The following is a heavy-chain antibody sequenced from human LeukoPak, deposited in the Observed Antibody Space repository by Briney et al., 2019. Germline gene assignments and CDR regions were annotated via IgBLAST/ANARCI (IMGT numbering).Heavy chain of an antibody. Sequence: SETLSLTCTVSGGSISSSSYYWGWIRQPPGKGLEWIGSIYYSGSTYYNPSLKSRVTISVDTSKNQFSLKLSSVTAADTAVYYCARDSYYYDSSGKLSSDYWGQGTLVTVSS. D-gene: IGHD3-22*01. CDR2: IYYSGST. J-gene: IGHJ4*02. CDR1: GGSISSSSYY. V-gene: IGHV4-39*07. CDR3: ARDSYYYDSSGKLSSDY.